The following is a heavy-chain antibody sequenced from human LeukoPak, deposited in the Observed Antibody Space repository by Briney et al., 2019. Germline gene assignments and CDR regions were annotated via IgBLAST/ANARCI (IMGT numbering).Heavy chain of an antibody. Sequence: ASVKVSCKASGYTFTSYYMHWVRQAPGQGLEWMGIINPSGGSTSYAQKFQGRVTMTRDASTSTVYMGLSSLRSEDTAVYYCARDTRNYDLGPQNIMAVWFDPWGQGTLVTVSS. CDR1: GYTFTSYY. J-gene: IGHJ5*02. CDR3: ARDTRNYDLGPQNIMAVWFDP. V-gene: IGHV1-46*01. CDR2: INPSGGST. D-gene: IGHD3-3*01.